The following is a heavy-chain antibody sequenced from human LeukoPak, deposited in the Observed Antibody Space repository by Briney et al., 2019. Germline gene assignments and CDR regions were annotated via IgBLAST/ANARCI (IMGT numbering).Heavy chain of an antibody. CDR1: GFTFSSYA. Sequence: PGGSLRLSCAASGFTFSSYAMSWVRQAPGKGLEWVSAISGSGGSTYYEDSVKGRFTISRDNSKNTLYLQMISLRAEDTAVYYCAKDRASIAAASFDYWGQGTLVTVSS. D-gene: IGHD6-13*01. CDR3: AKDRASIAAASFDY. J-gene: IGHJ4*02. V-gene: IGHV3-23*01. CDR2: ISGSGGST.